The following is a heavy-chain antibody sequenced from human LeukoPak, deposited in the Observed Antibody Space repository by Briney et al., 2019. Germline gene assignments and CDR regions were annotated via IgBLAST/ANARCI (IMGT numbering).Heavy chain of an antibody. CDR3: AKHEDIVTVPATSWFDP. D-gene: IGHD2/OR15-2a*01. V-gene: IGHV4-39*01. J-gene: IGHJ5*02. CDR1: GGSINTSSYY. Sequence: SEXLSLTCTVSGGSINTSSYYWGWIRQAPGKGREWIGSMYYTGTLYYNPSLKSRVTISVDTSKNQFSLKLGSVTAADTAVYYCAKHEDIVTVPATSWFDPWGPGTLVTVSS. CDR2: MYYTGTL.